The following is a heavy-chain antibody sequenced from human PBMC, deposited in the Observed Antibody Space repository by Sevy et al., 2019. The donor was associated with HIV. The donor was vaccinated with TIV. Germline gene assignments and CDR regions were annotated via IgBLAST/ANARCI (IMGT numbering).Heavy chain of an antibody. CDR1: GFIFSSYG. CDR2: ISGSGGYT. CDR3: AGGSWSGFDY. Sequence: GGSLRLSCAASGFIFSSYGMNWVRQAPGKGLEWVSGISGSGGYTYYADSVKGRFTISRDNSNKILYLEMNTLRVEDTAVYYCAGGSWSGFDYWGQGTLVTVSS. D-gene: IGHD3-3*01. V-gene: IGHV3-23*01. J-gene: IGHJ4*02.